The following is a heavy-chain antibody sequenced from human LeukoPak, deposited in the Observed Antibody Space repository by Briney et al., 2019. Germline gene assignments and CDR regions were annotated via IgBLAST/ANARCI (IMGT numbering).Heavy chain of an antibody. V-gene: IGHV2-70*11. Sequence: SGPTLVNPTQTLTLTCTFSGFSLTTSGMCVAWIRQPPGKAPEWLARIDWDDDKHYRTSLKTRLTISKDTSKNQVVLTMTNVDPVDTATYYCTRSLFNYESGSYFMGYFDYWGQGAQVTVSS. D-gene: IGHD3-10*01. J-gene: IGHJ4*02. CDR3: TRSLFNYESGSYFMGYFDY. CDR2: IDWDDDK. CDR1: GFSLTTSGMC.